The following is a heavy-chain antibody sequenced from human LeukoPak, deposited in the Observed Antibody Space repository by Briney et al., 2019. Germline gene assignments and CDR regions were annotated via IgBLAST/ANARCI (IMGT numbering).Heavy chain of an antibody. Sequence: GGSLRLSCVASGFTFSNYAMNWVRQAPGKGLEWVSGVSGGGSSTYYADSVKGRFTISRDSTSLYLQMNSLRAEDTALYYCAGGQGWHFHLWGRGTLITVSS. J-gene: IGHJ2*01. V-gene: IGHV3-23*01. D-gene: IGHD2-15*01. CDR2: VSGGGSST. CDR1: GFTFSNYA. CDR3: AGGQGWHFHL.